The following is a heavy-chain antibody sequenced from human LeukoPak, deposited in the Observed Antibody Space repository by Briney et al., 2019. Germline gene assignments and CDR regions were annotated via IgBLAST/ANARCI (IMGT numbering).Heavy chain of an antibody. CDR2: ISYDGSNK. CDR1: GFTFNSYG. Sequence: PGGSLRLSCAASGFTFNSYGMHWVRQAPGKGLEWVAVISYDGSNKYYADSVKGRFTISRDNSKNTLYLQMNSLRAEDTAVYYCAKDRGDYGGNSGDYWGQGTLVTVSS. CDR3: AKDRGDYGGNSGDY. D-gene: IGHD4-23*01. V-gene: IGHV3-30*18. J-gene: IGHJ4*02.